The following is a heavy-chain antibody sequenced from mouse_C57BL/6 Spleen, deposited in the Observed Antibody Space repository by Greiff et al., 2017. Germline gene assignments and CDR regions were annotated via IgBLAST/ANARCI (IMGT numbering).Heavy chain of an antibody. J-gene: IGHJ1*03. D-gene: IGHD1-1*01. CDR2: IYPGSGST. V-gene: IGHV1-55*01. CDR3: ARPGYYGSSDWYFDV. Sequence: QVQLQQPGAELVKPGASVKMSCKASGYTFTSYWITWVKQRPGQGLEWIGDIYPGSGSTNYNEKFKSKATLTVDTSSSTADMQLSSLTSEDSAVYYCARPGYYGSSDWYFDVWGTGTTVTVSS. CDR1: GYTFTSYW.